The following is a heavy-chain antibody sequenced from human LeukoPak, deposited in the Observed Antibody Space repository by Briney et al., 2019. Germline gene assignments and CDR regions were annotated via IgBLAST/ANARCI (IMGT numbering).Heavy chain of an antibody. CDR2: INSDGSST. V-gene: IGHV3-74*01. D-gene: IGHD5-24*01. J-gene: IGHJ4*02. Sequence: GGSLRLSCAASGFTFSSYWMHWVRQAPGKGLVWVSRINSDGSSTSYADSVKGRFTISRDNAKNTLYLQMNSLRAGDTAVYYCARGPREEMATIKNLPNIDYWGQGTLVTVSS. CDR1: GFTFSSYW. CDR3: ARGPREEMATIKNLPNIDY.